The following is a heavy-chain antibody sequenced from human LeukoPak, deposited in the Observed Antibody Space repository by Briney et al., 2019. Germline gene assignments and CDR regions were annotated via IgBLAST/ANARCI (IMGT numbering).Heavy chain of an antibody. CDR1: GGSFSGFY. CDR2: IYYTGSP. Sequence: SETLSLTCAVYGGSFSGFYWAWIRQPPGKGLEWIGSIYYTGSPYYNPSLKNRVTISLDTSKNQFSLKLSSVTAADTAVYYCVRSFRYNWFDPWGQGTLVTVSS. CDR3: VRSFRYNWFDP. J-gene: IGHJ5*02. V-gene: IGHV4-34*01. D-gene: IGHD3-10*01.